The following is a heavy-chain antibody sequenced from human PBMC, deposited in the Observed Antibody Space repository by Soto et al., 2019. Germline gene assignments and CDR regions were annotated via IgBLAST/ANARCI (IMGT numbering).Heavy chain of an antibody. V-gene: IGHV3-7*01. CDR1: GFTFSSHW. CDR3: ARVYYDYIWGSYPLVY. Sequence: VQLVESGGGLVQPGGSLRLSCAASGFTFSSHWMSWVRQAPGKGLEWLASIKQDGSEKHYVDSVKGRFTISRDNAKSSLYLQMNSLRVEDTAVYYCARVYYDYIWGSYPLVYWGQGTLVTVSS. CDR2: IKQDGSEK. J-gene: IGHJ4*02. D-gene: IGHD3-16*02.